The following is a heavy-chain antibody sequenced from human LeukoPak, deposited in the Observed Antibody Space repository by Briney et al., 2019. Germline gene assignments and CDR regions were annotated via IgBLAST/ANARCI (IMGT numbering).Heavy chain of an antibody. D-gene: IGHD2-21*02. CDR3: ARGGIPATAILDY. Sequence: PSETLSLTCADYGGSFSGYYWSWIRQPPGKGLEWIGEINHSGSTNYNPSLKSRVTISVDTSKNQFSLKLSSVTAADTAVYYCARGGIPATAILDYWGQGTLVTVSS. CDR1: GGSFSGYY. V-gene: IGHV4-34*01. J-gene: IGHJ4*02. CDR2: INHSGST.